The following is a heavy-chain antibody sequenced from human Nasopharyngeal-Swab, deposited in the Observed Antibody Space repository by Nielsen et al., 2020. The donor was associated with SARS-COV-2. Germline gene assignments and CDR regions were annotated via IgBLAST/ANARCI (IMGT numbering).Heavy chain of an antibody. J-gene: IGHJ6*02. CDR2: ISTSGRST. V-gene: IGHV3-11*04. CDR3: ARGCVLTGPSCYYYGMDV. Sequence: GGSLRLSCAASGFTFSDYYMAWIRQAPGKGLEWVSYISTSGRSTDYADSVKGRFTISRDNAKNSLYLQMNSLRAEDTVVYYCARGCVLTGPSCYYYGMDVWGQGTTVTVSS. D-gene: IGHD3-9*01. CDR1: GFTFSDYY.